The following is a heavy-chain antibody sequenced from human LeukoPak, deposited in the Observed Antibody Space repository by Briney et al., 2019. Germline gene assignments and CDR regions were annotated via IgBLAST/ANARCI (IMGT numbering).Heavy chain of an antibody. CDR3: AKNPYSSSWYYFDY. J-gene: IGHJ4*02. D-gene: IGHD6-13*01. V-gene: IGHV3-20*04. CDR1: GFTFNDYG. CDR2: INWNGGST. Sequence: GGSLRLSCAASGFTFNDYGMSWVRQAPGKGLEWVSGINWNGGSTGYADSVKVRFTISRDNAKNSLYLQMNSLRAEDTALYYCAKNPYSSSWYYFDYWGQGTLVTVSS.